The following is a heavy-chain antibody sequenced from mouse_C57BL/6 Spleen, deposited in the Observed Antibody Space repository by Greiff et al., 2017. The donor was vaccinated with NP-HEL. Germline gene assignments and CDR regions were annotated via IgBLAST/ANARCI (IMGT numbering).Heavy chain of an antibody. CDR1: GFNIKDYY. CDR2: IDPEDGDT. J-gene: IGHJ1*03. CDR3: TTETMGTTGYWYFDV. D-gene: IGHD2-14*01. Sequence: VQLQQSGAELVRPGASVKLSCTASGFNIKDYYMHWVKQRPEQGLEWIGRIDPEDGDTEYAPKFQGKATMTADTSSNTAYLQLSSLTSEDTAVYYCTTETMGTTGYWYFDVWGTGTTVTVAS. V-gene: IGHV14-1*01.